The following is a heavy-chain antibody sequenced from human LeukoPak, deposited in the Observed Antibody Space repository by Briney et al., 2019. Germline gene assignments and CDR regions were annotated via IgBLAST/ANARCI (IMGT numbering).Heavy chain of an antibody. J-gene: IGHJ4*02. Sequence: PSETLSLTCTVSGGSISSGGYYWSWIRQPPGKGLEWIGEINHSGSTNYNPSLKSRVTISVDTSKNQFSLKLSSVTAADTAVYYCARSITQGLRFCDWGQGTLVTVSS. CDR2: INHSGST. CDR1: GGSISSGGYY. V-gene: IGHV4-39*07. CDR3: ARSITQGLRFCD. D-gene: IGHD5-12*01.